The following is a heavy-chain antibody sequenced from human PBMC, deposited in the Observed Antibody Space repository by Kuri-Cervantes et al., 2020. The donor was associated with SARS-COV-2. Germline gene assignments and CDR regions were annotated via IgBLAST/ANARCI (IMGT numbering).Heavy chain of an antibody. Sequence: GSLRLSCTVSAGSISSTNYYWGWIRQPPGKGLEWIGTMYYSGSTYYNPSLKSRVTISGDTSKNQFSLKLSSVTAADTAVYYCARGAKVGASPFDYWGQGTLVTVSS. D-gene: IGHD1-26*01. CDR2: MYYSGST. J-gene: IGHJ4*02. CDR1: AGSISSTNYY. V-gene: IGHV4-39*01. CDR3: ARGAKVGASPFDY.